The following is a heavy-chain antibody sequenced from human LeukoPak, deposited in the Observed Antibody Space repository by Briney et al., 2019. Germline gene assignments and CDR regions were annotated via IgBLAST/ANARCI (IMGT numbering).Heavy chain of an antibody. D-gene: IGHD2-15*01. CDR3: ARESGYCSGGSCEQGWYFDL. J-gene: IGHJ2*01. CDR2: ISYDGSNK. V-gene: IGHV3-30*03. CDR1: GITFRSYG. Sequence: GGSLRLSCAVSGITFRSYGMHWVRQAPGKGLEWVAVISYDGSNKYYADSVKGRFTISRDNSKNTLYLQMNSLRAEDTAVYYCARESGYCSGGSCEQGWYFDLWGRGTLVTVSS.